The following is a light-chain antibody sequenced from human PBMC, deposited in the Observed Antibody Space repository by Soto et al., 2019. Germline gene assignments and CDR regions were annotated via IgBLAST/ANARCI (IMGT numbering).Light chain of an antibody. Sequence: DIQMTQSPSTLSASVGDRVTITCRASQSISSLLAWYQQKPGKAPKVLIYKASSLERGVPSRFSGSGSGTEFTLTISSLQPDDFATYYCQQYNNYPFTFGGGTKVEIK. CDR2: KAS. J-gene: IGKJ4*01. V-gene: IGKV1-5*03. CDR1: QSISSL. CDR3: QQYNNYPFT.